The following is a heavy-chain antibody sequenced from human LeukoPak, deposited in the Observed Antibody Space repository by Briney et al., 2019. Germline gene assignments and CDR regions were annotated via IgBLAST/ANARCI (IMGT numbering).Heavy chain of an antibody. V-gene: IGHV4-39*01. J-gene: IGHJ4*02. CDR1: GGSVSSGNYY. CDR2: IYYSGST. D-gene: IGHD2-15*01. CDR3: ARRFYCSGGSCNWPFDY. Sequence: PSETLSLTCTVSGGSVSSGNYYWTWIRQPPGKGLEWIGSIYYSGSTYYNPSLKSRVTISVDTSKNQFSLKLSSVTAADTAVYYCARRFYCSGGSCNWPFDYWGQGTLVTVSS.